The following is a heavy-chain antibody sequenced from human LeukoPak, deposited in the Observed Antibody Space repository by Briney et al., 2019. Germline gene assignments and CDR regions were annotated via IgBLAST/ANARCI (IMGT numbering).Heavy chain of an antibody. CDR2: TYYRSKWFG. Sequence: SQTLSLTCAISGDSVSSYNVAWHWIRQSPSRGLEWLGRTYYRSKWFGDYAVSVRSRITINPDTSKNQFSLKLSSVTAADTAVYYCARQVPSAGYSPSSGWYYFDYWGQGTLVTVSS. J-gene: IGHJ4*02. CDR3: ARQVPSAGYSPSSGWYYFDY. V-gene: IGHV6-1*01. D-gene: IGHD6-19*01. CDR1: GDSVSSYNVA.